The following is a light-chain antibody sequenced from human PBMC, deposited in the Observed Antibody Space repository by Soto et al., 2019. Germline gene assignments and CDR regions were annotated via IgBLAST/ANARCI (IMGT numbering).Light chain of an antibody. CDR2: GAS. Sequence: EIVLTQSPGTLSLSPGERVTLSCRASQNVRTNYLAWYQQKPGQAPRLLIYGASTRATCIPARFSGSGSGTEFTLTINSLQPEDVATYYCQQFDDLPLTFGGGTKVDIK. J-gene: IGKJ4*01. CDR3: QQFDDLPLT. V-gene: IGKV3-20*01. CDR1: QNVRTNY.